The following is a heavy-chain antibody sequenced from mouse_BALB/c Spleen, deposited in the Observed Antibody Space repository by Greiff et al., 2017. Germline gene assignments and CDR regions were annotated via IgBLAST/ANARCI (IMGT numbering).Heavy chain of an antibody. CDR2: IWAGGST. D-gene: IGHD2-4*01. V-gene: IGHV2-9*02. CDR3: ARAQYDYDGYYAMDY. Sequence: QVQLVESGPGLVAPSQSLSITCTVSGFSLTSYGVHWVRQPPGKGLEWLGVIWAGGSTNYNSALMSRLSISKDNSKSQVFLKMNSLQTDDTAMYYCARAQYDYDGYYAMDYWGQGTSVTVSS. CDR1: GFSLTSYG. J-gene: IGHJ4*01.